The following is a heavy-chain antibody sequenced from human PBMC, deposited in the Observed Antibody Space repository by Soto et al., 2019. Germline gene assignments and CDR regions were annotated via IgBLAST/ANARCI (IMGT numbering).Heavy chain of an antibody. Sequence: SLRLSCTASGFTFGDYAMSWVRQAPGKGLEWVGFIRSKAYGGTTEYAASVKGRFTISRDDSKSIAYLQMNSLKTEDTAVYYCTREQQLGRDYAFDIWGQGTMVTVAS. CDR2: IRSKAYGGTT. J-gene: IGHJ3*02. CDR3: TREQQLGRDYAFDI. CDR1: GFTFGDYA. D-gene: IGHD6-13*01. V-gene: IGHV3-49*04.